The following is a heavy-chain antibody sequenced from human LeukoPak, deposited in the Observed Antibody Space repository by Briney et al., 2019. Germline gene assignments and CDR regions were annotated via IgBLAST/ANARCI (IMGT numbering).Heavy chain of an antibody. CDR3: ARVGSNQWLDY. J-gene: IGHJ4*02. D-gene: IGHD6-19*01. CDR1: GFTLSSYS. V-gene: IGHV3-48*01. Sequence: GGSLTLSCAASGFTLSSYSMNWLRQAPGKGLEWVSYISGGSSTIYNADSVKGRFTISRDNAKNLLYLLMDTLRAEDTAVYYCARVGSNQWLDYWGQGTLVTVSS. CDR2: ISGGSSTI.